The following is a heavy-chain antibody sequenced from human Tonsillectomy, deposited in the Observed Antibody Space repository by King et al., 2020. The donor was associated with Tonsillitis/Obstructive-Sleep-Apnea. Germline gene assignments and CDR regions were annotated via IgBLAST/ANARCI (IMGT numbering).Heavy chain of an antibody. CDR2: IYPGDSDT. J-gene: IGHJ6*03. V-gene: IGHV5-51*01. D-gene: IGHD1-1*01. Sequence: VQLVESGAEVKKPGESLTISCKGSGYSFTSYWIGGVRQMPGKGWELMGIIYPGDSDTRYSPSFQGQVTISAEKSISTAYLQWSSLKASDTAMYYCARVEGIHSSYMDVWGKGTTVTVSS. CDR3: ARVEGIHSSYMDV. CDR1: GYSFTSYW.